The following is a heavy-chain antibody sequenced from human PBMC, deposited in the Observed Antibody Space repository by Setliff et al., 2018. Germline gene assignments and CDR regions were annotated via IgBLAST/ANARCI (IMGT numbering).Heavy chain of an antibody. Sequence: ASVKVSCKASGYTFTNYGITWVRQAPGQGLEWMGWISAYDGNTKFEQKFQDRVTMTTDTSTATVYMELKNLRSDDTAVYYSARSSGPRVVLAADFDYWGQGTLVTVSS. CDR1: GYTFTNYG. CDR2: ISAYDGNT. V-gene: IGHV1-18*01. CDR3: ARSSGPRVVLAADFDY. J-gene: IGHJ4*02. D-gene: IGHD5-12*01.